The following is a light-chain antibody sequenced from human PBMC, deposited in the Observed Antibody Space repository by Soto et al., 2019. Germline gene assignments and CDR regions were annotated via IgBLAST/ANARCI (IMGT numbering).Light chain of an antibody. V-gene: IGKV3-11*01. CDR1: QSVDWY. CDR3: QQRSNWPPIT. J-gene: IGKJ3*01. Sequence: EIVLTQSPATLSLSPGDRATVSCRASQSVDWYVAWYQHKPGKAPRLLIYDASTRATGIPDRFSGSGSGTDFTLTISSLEPEDFAVYYCQQRSNWPPITFGPGTKVDI. CDR2: DAS.